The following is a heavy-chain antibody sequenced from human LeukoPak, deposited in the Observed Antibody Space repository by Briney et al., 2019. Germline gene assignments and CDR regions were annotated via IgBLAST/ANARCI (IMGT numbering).Heavy chain of an antibody. Sequence: KPSETLSLTCAVYGGSFSGYYWSWIRQPPGKGLEWIGEINHSGSTNYNPSLKSRVTISVDTAKKQFSLKLSSVTAADTAVYYCARVLEWSSGQHWYFDLWGRGTLVTVSS. CDR3: ARVLEWSSGQHWYFDL. D-gene: IGHD6-19*01. V-gene: IGHV4-34*01. CDR2: INHSGST. CDR1: GGSFSGYY. J-gene: IGHJ2*01.